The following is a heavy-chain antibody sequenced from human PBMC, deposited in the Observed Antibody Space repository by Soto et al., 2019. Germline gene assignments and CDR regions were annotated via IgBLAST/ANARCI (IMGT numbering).Heavy chain of an antibody. CDR2: ISYDGSNK. Sequence: QAQLVESGGGMVQPGRSLRLSCVASGVTFNRYAMLWVRQAPGKGLEWVAVISYDGSNKYYADSVKGRFTISRDNSNNTLYLQMNTLKAEDSAVYYCARDHQYQLPSDVWGQGTTVTVS. CDR3: ARDHQYQLPSDV. D-gene: IGHD2-2*01. CDR1: GVTFNRYA. J-gene: IGHJ6*02. V-gene: IGHV3-30*04.